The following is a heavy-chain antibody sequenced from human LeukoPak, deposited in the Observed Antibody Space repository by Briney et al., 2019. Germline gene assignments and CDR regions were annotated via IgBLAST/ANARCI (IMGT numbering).Heavy chain of an antibody. CDR1: GYTFTGYY. D-gene: IGHD6-13*01. CDR3: VRGGINSWTKPYFFDY. V-gene: IGHV1-2*02. Sequence: ASVKVSCKASGYTFTGYYIQWVRQAPGQGLEWVGWINPNSGGTNYAQKFQGRVTMTLDSSISTAYMELTSLSSDDTAVYYCVRGGINSWTKPYFFDYWGQGTLVTVSS. CDR2: INPNSGGT. J-gene: IGHJ4*02.